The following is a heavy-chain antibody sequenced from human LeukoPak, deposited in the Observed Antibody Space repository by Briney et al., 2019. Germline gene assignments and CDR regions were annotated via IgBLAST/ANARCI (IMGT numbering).Heavy chain of an antibody. J-gene: IGHJ6*02. CDR3: ARDKEVPYSSSWYVHYYYGMDA. CDR1: GFTFSSYS. D-gene: IGHD6-13*01. V-gene: IGHV3-21*01. Sequence: PGGSLRLSCAASGFTFSSYSMNWVRQAPGKGLEWVSSISSSSSYIYYADSVKGRFTISRDNAKNSLYLQMNSLRAEDTAVYYCARDKEVPYSSSWYVHYYYGMDAWGQGTTVTVSS. CDR2: ISSSSSYI.